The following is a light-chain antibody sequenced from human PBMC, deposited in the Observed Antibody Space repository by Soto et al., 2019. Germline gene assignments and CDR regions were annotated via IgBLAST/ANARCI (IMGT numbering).Light chain of an antibody. J-gene: IGKJ3*01. CDR1: ESVSSSY. CDR2: GAT. CDR3: QQYGSSPFT. Sequence: EIVLTQSPGTLSLSPGESATLSCGASESVSSSYLAWYQQKPGQAPRLLIYGATTRLRGVPDRFSGSGSGTDLTLTISRLEPEDFAVYYCQQYGSSPFTVGPGTKVHI. V-gene: IGKV3-20*01.